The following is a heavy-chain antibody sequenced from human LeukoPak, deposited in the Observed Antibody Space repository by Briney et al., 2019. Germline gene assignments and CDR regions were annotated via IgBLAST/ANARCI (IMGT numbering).Heavy chain of an antibody. CDR2: IYPGDSDT. Sequence: GESLKISCKGSGYSFTSYWIGWVRRMPGKGLEWMRIIYPGDSDTRYSPSFQGQVTISADKSISTAYLQWSSLKASDTAMYYCARFNYYGSGSYYNVRIRGVLSEYYFDYWGQGTLVTVSS. V-gene: IGHV5-51*01. CDR3: ARFNYYGSGSYYNVRIRGVLSEYYFDY. D-gene: IGHD3-10*01. J-gene: IGHJ4*02. CDR1: GYSFTSYW.